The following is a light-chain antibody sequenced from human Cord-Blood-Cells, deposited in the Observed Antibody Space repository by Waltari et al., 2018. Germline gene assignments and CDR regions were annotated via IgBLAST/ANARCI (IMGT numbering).Light chain of an antibody. CDR3: QQSYSTPYT. Sequence: DIQMTQSPSSLSASVGDRVTIPCRASQSISSYLNWYQQKPGKAPKLLIYAASSLQSGVPSRFSGSGSGTDFTLTISRLQPEDFATYYCQQSYSTPYTFGQGTKLEIK. CDR2: AAS. CDR1: QSISSY. V-gene: IGKV1-39*01. J-gene: IGKJ2*01.